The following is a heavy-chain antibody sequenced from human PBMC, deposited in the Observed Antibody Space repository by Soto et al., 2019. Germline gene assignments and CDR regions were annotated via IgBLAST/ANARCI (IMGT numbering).Heavy chain of an antibody. CDR3: AKDRHPDGIWTFDY. CDR1: GFSFSGYT. Sequence: GGSLRLSCAASGFSFSGYTMNWVRQAQGKGLEWISGINGGGGTTYYADSVKGRFTISRDDSKNILYLQMYSPRAEDTAIYYCAKDRHPDGIWTFDYWGRGTLVTVSS. V-gene: IGHV3-23*01. CDR2: INGGGGTT. D-gene: IGHD3-9*01. J-gene: IGHJ4*02.